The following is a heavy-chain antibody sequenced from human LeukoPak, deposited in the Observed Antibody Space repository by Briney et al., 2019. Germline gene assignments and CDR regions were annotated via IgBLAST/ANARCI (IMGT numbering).Heavy chain of an antibody. CDR2: IYYSGST. CDR1: GGSISSYY. J-gene: IGHJ4*02. V-gene: IGHV4-59*08. D-gene: IGHD1-26*01. CDR3: ARHFIGGSYSIDY. Sequence: PSETLSLTCTVSGGSISSYYWSWIRQPPGKGLEWIGYIYYSGSTNYNPSLKSRVTISVDTSKNQFSLKLSSVTAADTAVYYCARHFIGGSYSIDYWGQGTLVTVSS.